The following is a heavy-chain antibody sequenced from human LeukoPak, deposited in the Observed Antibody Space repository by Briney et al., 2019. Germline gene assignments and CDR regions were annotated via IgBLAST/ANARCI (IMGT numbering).Heavy chain of an antibody. J-gene: IGHJ6*02. CDR2: MNQDGSEK. V-gene: IGHV3-7*01. D-gene: IGHD3-16*01. CDR3: ATYTHWVAGDV. Sequence: PGGSLRLSCGASGFTFSDSWMSWVRQAPGKGLEWVANMNQDGSEKAYVDSVKGRFAISRDNARNSLYLQMSSPRAEDTAVYYCATYTHWVAGDVWGQGTTVTVSS. CDR1: GFTFSDSW.